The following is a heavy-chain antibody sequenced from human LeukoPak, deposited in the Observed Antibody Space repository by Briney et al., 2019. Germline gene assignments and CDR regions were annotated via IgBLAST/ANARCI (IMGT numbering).Heavy chain of an antibody. D-gene: IGHD6-13*01. J-gene: IGHJ4*02. CDR2: IQYDGSDE. V-gene: IGHV3-30*02. CDR1: GFTFSNYG. Sequence: GSLRLSCAASGFTFSNYGMHWVRQAPGKGLEWVAFIQYDGSDENYADSVKGRFTISRDNSKNTLYLQMNSLRTEDTAVYYCATKAAAYYFESWGQGSLVTVSS. CDR3: ATKAAAYYFES.